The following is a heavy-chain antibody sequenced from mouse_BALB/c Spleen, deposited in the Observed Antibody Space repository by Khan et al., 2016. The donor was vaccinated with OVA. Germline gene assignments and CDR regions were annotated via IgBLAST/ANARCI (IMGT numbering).Heavy chain of an antibody. CDR2: INYSGST. CDR3: ARDGSRYNYAMDY. J-gene: IGHJ4*01. CDR1: GYSITSDYA. V-gene: IGHV3-2*02. Sequence: VQLKESGPGLVNPSQSLSLTCTVTGYSITSDYAWNWIRQFPGNKLEWMGYINYSGSTNYNPALKSRISITRDTSKNQFFLQVNSVTTEDTATYYCARDGSRYNYAMDYWGQGTSVTVSS. D-gene: IGHD2-3*01.